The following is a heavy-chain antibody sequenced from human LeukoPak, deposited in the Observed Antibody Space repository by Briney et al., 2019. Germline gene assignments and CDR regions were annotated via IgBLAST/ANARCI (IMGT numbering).Heavy chain of an antibody. Sequence: SETLSLTCTVSGGSISSYYWSWIRQPPGKGLEWIGYISYSGSTKYNPSLKSRVTISLDTSKNQFSLKLSSVTAADTAVYYCVSGINSSGWLYYFDYWGQGTLVTVSS. D-gene: IGHD6-19*01. CDR1: GGSISSYY. J-gene: IGHJ4*02. CDR3: VSGINSSGWLYYFDY. CDR2: ISYSGST. V-gene: IGHV4-59*08.